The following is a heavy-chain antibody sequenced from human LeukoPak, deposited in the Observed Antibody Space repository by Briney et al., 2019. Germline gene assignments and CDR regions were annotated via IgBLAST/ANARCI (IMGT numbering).Heavy chain of an antibody. CDR1: GGSFSGYY. Sequence: SETLSLTCAVYGGSFSGYYWSWIRQPPGKGLEWVGEINHSGSTNYNPSLKSRVTISVDTSKNQFSLKLSSVTAADTAVYDCARETTTGYNWFDPWGQGTLVTVSS. CDR3: ARETTTGYNWFDP. J-gene: IGHJ5*02. D-gene: IGHD4-17*01. CDR2: INHSGST. V-gene: IGHV4-34*01.